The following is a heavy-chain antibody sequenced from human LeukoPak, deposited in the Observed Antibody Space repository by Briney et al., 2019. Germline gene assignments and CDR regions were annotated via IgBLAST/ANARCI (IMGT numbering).Heavy chain of an antibody. J-gene: IGHJ6*02. CDR2: ISAYNGNT. CDR3: ARAGGNYDFWNYGMDV. Sequence: ASVKVSCKASGYTFTSYGISWVRQAPGQGLEWMGWISAYNGNTNYAQKLQGRVTMTTDTSTSTAYMELRSLRSDDTAVYYCARAGGNYDFWNYGMDVWGQGTTVTVSS. CDR1: GYTFTSYG. V-gene: IGHV1-18*01. D-gene: IGHD3-3*01.